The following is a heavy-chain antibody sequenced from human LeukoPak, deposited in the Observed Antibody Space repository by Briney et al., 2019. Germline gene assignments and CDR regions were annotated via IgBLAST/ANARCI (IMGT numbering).Heavy chain of an antibody. V-gene: IGHV5-51*01. J-gene: IGHJ3*02. CDR3: ARQRITAMAADAFDI. CDR2: VYPGDSET. Sequence: GESLKISCKGSGYRFTSHWIGWVRQLPGKGLEWMGIVYPGDSETRYRPSFQGQVTMSVDKSISTAYLQWSSLKASDTAMYYCARQRITAMAADAFDIWGQGTMVIVSS. CDR1: GYRFTSHW. D-gene: IGHD5-18*01.